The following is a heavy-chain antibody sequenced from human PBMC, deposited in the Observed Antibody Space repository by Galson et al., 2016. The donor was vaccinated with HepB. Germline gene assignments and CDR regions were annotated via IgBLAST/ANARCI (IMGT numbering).Heavy chain of an antibody. CDR2: IDSSASYA. CDR3: ARVPNPYYDSPFDS. D-gene: IGHD3-22*01. J-gene: IGHJ4*02. V-gene: IGHV3-11*06. CDR1: GFAFSDYY. Sequence: SLRLSCAASGFAFSDYYMSWIRQAPGKGLEWVSYIDSSASYAHYADSVKGRLTISRDNAKNSLFLQMNSLRTDDTAVYYCARVPNPYYDSPFDSWGQGTRATVSS.